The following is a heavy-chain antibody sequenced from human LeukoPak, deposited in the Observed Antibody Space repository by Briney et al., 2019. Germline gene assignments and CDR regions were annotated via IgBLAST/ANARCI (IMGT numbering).Heavy chain of an antibody. CDR2: IYYSGST. CDR1: GGSISSYY. D-gene: IGHD3-22*01. CDR3: ARDRSAYYYDSSGYHYYAFDI. V-gene: IGHV4-59*01. J-gene: IGHJ3*02. Sequence: NPSETLSLTCTVSGGSISSYYWSWIRQPPGKGLEWIGYIYYSGSTNYNPSLKSRVTISVDTSKNQFSLKLSSVTAADTAVYYCARDRSAYYYDSSGYHYYAFDIWGQGTMVTVSS.